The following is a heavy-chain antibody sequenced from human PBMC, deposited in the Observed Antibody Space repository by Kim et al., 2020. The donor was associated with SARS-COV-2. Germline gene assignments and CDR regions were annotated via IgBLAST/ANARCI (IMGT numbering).Heavy chain of an antibody. Sequence: SETLSLTCTVAGGSISSYYWSWIRQPPGKGLEWIGYVYYTGTYSYNPSLKSRLTISMDTSKNQLSLKLSSVTAADTAFFYCANNRFDYTNEPGVLAVWG. CDR1: GGSISSYY. CDR2: VYYTGTY. CDR3: ANNRFDYTNEPGVLAV. D-gene: IGHD4-4*01. J-gene: IGHJ6*02. V-gene: IGHV4-59*13.